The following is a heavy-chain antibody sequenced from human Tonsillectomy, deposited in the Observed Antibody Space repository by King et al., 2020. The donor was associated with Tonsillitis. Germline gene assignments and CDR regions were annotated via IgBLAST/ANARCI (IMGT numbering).Heavy chain of an antibody. J-gene: IGHJ4*02. D-gene: IGHD6-19*01. Sequence: VQLVESGGGVVQPGRSLRLSCAASGFTFSSYGIHWVRQAPGKGLEWVVVISSDGSKKYYADSVRGRFTISRDNSKNTLYLQMNSLRADDTAVYYCAKARQWLVHFDYWGQGTLVTVSS. CDR1: GFTFSSYG. V-gene: IGHV3-30*18. CDR3: AKARQWLVHFDY. CDR2: ISSDGSKK.